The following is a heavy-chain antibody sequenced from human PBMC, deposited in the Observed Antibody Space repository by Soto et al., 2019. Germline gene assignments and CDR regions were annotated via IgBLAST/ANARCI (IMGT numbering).Heavy chain of an antibody. D-gene: IGHD3-22*01. CDR1: GFTFSIYG. CDR2: ISYDGSNK. Sequence: GGSLRLSCAASGFTFSIYGMHWVRHAPGKGLEWVAVISYDGSNKYYADSVKGRFTISRDNSKNTLYLQMNSLRAEDTAVYYCAKDIYYDSSGSFDYWGQGTLVTVSS. J-gene: IGHJ4*02. CDR3: AKDIYYDSSGSFDY. V-gene: IGHV3-30*18.